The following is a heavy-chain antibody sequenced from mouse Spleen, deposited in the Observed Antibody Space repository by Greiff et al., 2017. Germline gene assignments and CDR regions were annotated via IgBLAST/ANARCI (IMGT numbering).Heavy chain of an antibody. CDR3: ASNYRYEAWFAY. CDR1: GYTFTSYW. Sequence: QVQLQQPGAELVKPGASVKLSCKASGYTFTSYWMHWVKQRPGQGLEWIGMIHPNSGSTNYNEKFKSKATLTVDKSSSTAYMQLSSLTSEDSAVYYCASNYRYEAWFAYWGQGTLVTVSA. CDR2: IHPNSGST. J-gene: IGHJ3*01. D-gene: IGHD2-14*01. V-gene: IGHV1-64*01.